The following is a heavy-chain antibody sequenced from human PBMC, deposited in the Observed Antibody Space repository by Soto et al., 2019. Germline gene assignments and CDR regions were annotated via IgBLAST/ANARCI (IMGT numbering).Heavy chain of an antibody. Sequence: ASVKVSCKASGYTFTGYYIHWVRQAPGQGLEWMGWINTNSGGTNYAQKFQGRVTMTRDTSISTAYMELSRLTSDDAAVYYCARTQTNDYWGQGTLVTVSS. CDR2: INTNSGGT. CDR1: GYTFTGYY. V-gene: IGHV1-2*02. J-gene: IGHJ4*02. CDR3: ARTQTNDY.